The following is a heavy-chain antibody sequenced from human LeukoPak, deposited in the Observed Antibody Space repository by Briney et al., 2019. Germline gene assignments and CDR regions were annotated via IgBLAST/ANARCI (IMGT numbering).Heavy chain of an antibody. CDR3: ASTGYSYAVNEIHAFDI. J-gene: IGHJ3*02. Sequence: KPSETLSLTCTVYGGSISSSSYYWGWIRQPPGKGLEWIGSIYYSGSTYYNPSLKSRVTISVDTSKNQSSLKLSSVTAADTAVYYCASTGYSYAVNEIHAFDIWGQGTMVTVSS. V-gene: IGHV4-39*01. D-gene: IGHD5-18*01. CDR1: GGSISSSSYY. CDR2: IYYSGST.